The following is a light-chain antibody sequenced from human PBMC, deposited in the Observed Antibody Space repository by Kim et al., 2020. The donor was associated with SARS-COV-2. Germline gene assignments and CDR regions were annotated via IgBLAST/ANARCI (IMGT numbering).Light chain of an antibody. V-gene: IGKV1-16*01. CDR3: QQYDGYPIS. J-gene: IGKJ5*01. CDR1: HGIRQY. Sequence: ASVGDSVPIPCRASHGIRQYLAGLQQNPGNAPPSLIYDASNSQAGVPSRFRGSGSGTDFTLTISSLQPEDFATYYCQQYDGYPISFGQGTRLEI. CDR2: DAS.